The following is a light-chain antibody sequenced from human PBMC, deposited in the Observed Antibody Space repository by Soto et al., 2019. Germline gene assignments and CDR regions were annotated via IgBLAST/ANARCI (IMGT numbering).Light chain of an antibody. J-gene: IGKJ1*01. V-gene: IGKV3-15*01. Sequence: EIVMTQSPATLSVSPGERVTLPCRSSQSIGNNLAWYQHKPGRAPRLLIYAPSTRATGVPDRFSGSGSGTEFTLTISSLQSEDFAVYYCQQFKDWPRTFGQGTKVDIK. CDR1: QSIGNN. CDR2: APS. CDR3: QQFKDWPRT.